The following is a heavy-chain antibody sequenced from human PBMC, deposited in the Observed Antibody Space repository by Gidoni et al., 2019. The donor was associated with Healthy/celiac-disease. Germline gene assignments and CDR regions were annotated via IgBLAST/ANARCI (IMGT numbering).Heavy chain of an antibody. CDR2: INHSGST. CDR3: ARSYGSGTGATDY. D-gene: IGHD3-10*01. V-gene: IGHV4-34*01. Sequence: QVQLQQWGAGLLKPSETLSLTCAVYGGSFSGYYWSWIRQPPGKGLEWIGEINHSGSTNYNPSLKSRVTISVDTSKNQFSLKLSSVTAADTAVYYCARSYGSGTGATDYWGQGTLVTVSS. J-gene: IGHJ4*02. CDR1: GGSFSGYY.